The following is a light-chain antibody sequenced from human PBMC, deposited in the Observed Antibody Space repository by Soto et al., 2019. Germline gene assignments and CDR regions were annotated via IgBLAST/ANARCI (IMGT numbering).Light chain of an antibody. V-gene: IGLV2-14*01. Sequence: QSVLTQPASVSGSPGQSITISCTGTTNDVGGYNYVSWYQQHPGKAPKLLIFEVSSRPSGVSNRFSGSKSGNTASLTISALQAEDEADYFCSSYSISTAYLFGTGTKVTVL. CDR1: TNDVGGYNY. CDR3: SSYSISTAYL. CDR2: EVS. J-gene: IGLJ1*01.